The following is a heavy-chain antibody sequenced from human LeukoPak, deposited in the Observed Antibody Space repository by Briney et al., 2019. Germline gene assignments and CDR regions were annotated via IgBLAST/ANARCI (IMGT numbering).Heavy chain of an antibody. J-gene: IGHJ4*02. CDR2: FDPEDGET. CDR1: GYTLTELS. CDR3: ATGPSYYDSSGSNY. Sequence: ASVKVSCKVSGYTLTELSMHWVRQAPGKGLEWMGGFDPEDGETIYAQKFQGRVTMTEDTSTDTAYMELSSLRSEDTAVYYCATGPSYYDSSGSNYWGQGTLVTVSS. D-gene: IGHD3-22*01. V-gene: IGHV1-24*01.